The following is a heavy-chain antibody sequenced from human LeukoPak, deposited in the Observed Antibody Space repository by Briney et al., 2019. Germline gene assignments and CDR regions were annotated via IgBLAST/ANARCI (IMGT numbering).Heavy chain of an antibody. V-gene: IGHV3-74*01. CDR3: AMAAAGTSGAFDI. CDR1: GLTFTGYW. D-gene: IGHD6-13*01. Sequence: GGSLRLSCVLSGLTFTGYWMHCVRQAPGMGLVWVSRLNSDGSITNYADSVKGRFTISRDNAKNTLYLQMNSLRADDTAVYYCAMAAAGTSGAFDIRGQGTMVTVSS. J-gene: IGHJ3*02. CDR2: LNSDGSIT.